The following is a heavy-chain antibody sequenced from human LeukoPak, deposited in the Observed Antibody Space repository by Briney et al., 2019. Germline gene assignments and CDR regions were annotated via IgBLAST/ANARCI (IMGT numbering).Heavy chain of an antibody. Sequence: GGSLRLSCAASGFTFSSYWMSWVRQAPGKGLEWVANIKQDGSEKYYVDSVKGRFTISRDNAKNSLYLQMNSLRAEDTAVYYCARDGAVVSPSPFDYWGQGTLVTVSS. J-gene: IGHJ4*02. D-gene: IGHD4-23*01. V-gene: IGHV3-7*01. CDR2: IKQDGSEK. CDR3: ARDGAVVSPSPFDY. CDR1: GFTFSSYW.